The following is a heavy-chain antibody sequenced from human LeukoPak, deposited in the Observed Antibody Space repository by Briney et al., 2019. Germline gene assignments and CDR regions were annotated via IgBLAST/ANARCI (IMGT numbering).Heavy chain of an antibody. J-gene: IGHJ4*02. Sequence: SETLSLTCTVSSGSISSYHWSWIPQPAGKGREGIRRIYTSGSTNYNPALKSRVTMSVDTSKNQFSLKLSSVTAADTAVYYCARAPPGIAAAGLGFDYWGQGTLVTVSS. D-gene: IGHD6-13*01. V-gene: IGHV4-4*07. CDR2: IYTSGST. CDR1: SGSISSYH. CDR3: ARAPPGIAAAGLGFDY.